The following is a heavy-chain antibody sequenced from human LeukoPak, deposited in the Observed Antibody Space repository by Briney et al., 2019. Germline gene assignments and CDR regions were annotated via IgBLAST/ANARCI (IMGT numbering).Heavy chain of an antibody. CDR2: IYWDDDR. V-gene: IGHV2-5*02. CDR1: GFSLNTRGVG. CDR3: AHRKNYYDSSVFDN. J-gene: IGHJ4*02. Sequence: SGPALVNPTQTLTLTCTFSGFSLNTRGVGVGWIRQPPGRALEWLALIYWDDDRRYSPSLKSRLTITKDTSRNQVVLTMTDMDPVDAATYFCAHRKNYYDSSVFDNWGQGTLVTVSS. D-gene: IGHD3-22*01.